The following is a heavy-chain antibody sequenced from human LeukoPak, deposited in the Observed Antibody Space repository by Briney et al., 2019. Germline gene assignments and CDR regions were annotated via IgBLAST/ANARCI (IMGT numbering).Heavy chain of an antibody. Sequence: ASVKVSCKASGYTFTGYYMHWVRQAPGQGLEWMGWINPNSGGTNYAQKFQGRVTMTRDTSISTAYMELSRLRSDDTAVYYRARGPSYYYDSSGYCLYWGQGTLVTVSS. CDR1: GYTFTGYY. J-gene: IGHJ4*02. D-gene: IGHD3-22*01. CDR3: ARGPSYYYDSSGYCLY. CDR2: INPNSGGT. V-gene: IGHV1-2*02.